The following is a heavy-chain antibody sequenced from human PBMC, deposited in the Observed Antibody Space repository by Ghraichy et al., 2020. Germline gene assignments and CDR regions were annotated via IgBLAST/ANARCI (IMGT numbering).Heavy chain of an antibody. J-gene: IGHJ3*02. Sequence: GESLNISCAASGFTFSSYWMHWVRQAPGKGLVWVSRINSDGSSTSYADSVKGRFTISRDNAKNTLYLQMNSLRAEDTAVYYCARPYSWSAAGDAFDIWGQGTMVTVSS. V-gene: IGHV3-74*01. D-gene: IGHD6-13*01. CDR1: GFTFSSYW. CDR2: INSDGSST. CDR3: ARPYSWSAAGDAFDI.